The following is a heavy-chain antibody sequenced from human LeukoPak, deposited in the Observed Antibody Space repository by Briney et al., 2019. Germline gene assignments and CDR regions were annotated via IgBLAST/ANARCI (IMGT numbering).Heavy chain of an antibody. D-gene: IGHD3-10*01. Sequence: GESLKISCKGSGYSFTSYWIGWVRQMPGKGLEWMGIIYPGDSDTTYSPSFQGQVTISADKSISTAYLQWSSLKASDTAMYYCARVPPNYGSGNCFDYWGEGTLVTVSS. V-gene: IGHV5-51*01. CDR1: GYSFTSYW. CDR3: ARVPPNYGSGNCFDY. CDR2: IYPGDSDT. J-gene: IGHJ4*02.